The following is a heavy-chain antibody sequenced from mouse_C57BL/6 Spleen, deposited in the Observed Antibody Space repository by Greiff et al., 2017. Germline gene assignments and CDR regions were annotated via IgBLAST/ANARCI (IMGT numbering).Heavy chain of an antibody. Sequence: EVKLVESGPELVKPGASVKMSCKASGYTFTDYNMHWVKQSHGKSLEWIGYINPNNGGTSYNQKFKGKATLTVNKSSSTAYMELRSLTSEDSAVYYCARRGGSSYPFAYWGQGTLVTVSA. J-gene: IGHJ3*01. CDR1: GYTFTDYN. D-gene: IGHD1-1*01. V-gene: IGHV1-22*01. CDR3: ARRGGSSYPFAY. CDR2: INPNNGGT.